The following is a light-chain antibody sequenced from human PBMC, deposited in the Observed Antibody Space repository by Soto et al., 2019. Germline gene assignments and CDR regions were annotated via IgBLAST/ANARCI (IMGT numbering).Light chain of an antibody. V-gene: IGLV2-14*01. Sequence: QSALTQPASLPGSPGRSITIPCAGTSSDIGGSKYVSWYQQHPGKAPKLIIYEVTYRPSGVSARFSGSKSGNTASLTVSGLQAEDEADYYCSSKRSSDTLYVFGTGTKVTVL. CDR3: SSKRSSDTLYV. CDR2: EVT. CDR1: SSDIGGSKY. J-gene: IGLJ1*01.